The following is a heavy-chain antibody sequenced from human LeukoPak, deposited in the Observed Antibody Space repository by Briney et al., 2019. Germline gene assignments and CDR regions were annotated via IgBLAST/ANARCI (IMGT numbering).Heavy chain of an antibody. J-gene: IGHJ6*03. Sequence: ASVKVSCKASGYTFTSYDINWVRQATGQGLEWMGWISAYNGNTNYAQKLQGRVTMTTDTSTSTAYMELRSLRSDDTAVYYCAREGGVTDFWSGYRSVNYYMDVWGKGTTVTVSS. CDR2: ISAYNGNT. CDR3: AREGGVTDFWSGYRSVNYYMDV. D-gene: IGHD3-3*01. CDR1: GYTFTSYD. V-gene: IGHV1-18*01.